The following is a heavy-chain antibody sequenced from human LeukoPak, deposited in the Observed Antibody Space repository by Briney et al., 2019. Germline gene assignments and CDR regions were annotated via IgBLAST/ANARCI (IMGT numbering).Heavy chain of an antibody. Sequence: GGSLRLSCAASGFTFSNAWMNWVRQAPGKGLEWVSSISSSSSYIYYADSVKGRFTISRDNAKNSLYLQMNSLRAEDTAVYYCARYNWNSGGIDPWGQGTLVTVSS. CDR1: GFTFSNAW. CDR2: ISSSSSYI. D-gene: IGHD1-7*01. J-gene: IGHJ5*02. CDR3: ARYNWNSGGIDP. V-gene: IGHV3-21*01.